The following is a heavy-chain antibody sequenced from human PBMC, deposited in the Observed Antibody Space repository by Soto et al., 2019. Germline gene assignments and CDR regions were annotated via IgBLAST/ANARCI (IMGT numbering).Heavy chain of an antibody. Sequence: SETLSLTCAVYGGSFSGYYWSWIRQPPGKGLEWIGEINHSGSSNYNPSLKSRVTISVDTSKNQFSLKLSSVTAADTAVYYCGRGYGSGSYYKGPNYYYGMDVWGQGTTVTVSS. CDR1: GGSFSGYY. J-gene: IGHJ6*02. V-gene: IGHV4-34*01. CDR2: INHSGSS. CDR3: GRGYGSGSYYKGPNYYYGMDV. D-gene: IGHD3-10*01.